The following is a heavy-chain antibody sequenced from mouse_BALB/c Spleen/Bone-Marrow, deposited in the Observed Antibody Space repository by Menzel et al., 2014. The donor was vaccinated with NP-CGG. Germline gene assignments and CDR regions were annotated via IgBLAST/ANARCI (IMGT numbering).Heavy chain of an antibody. D-gene: IGHD2-14*01. CDR3: AGYYRYGYYAMDY. V-gene: IGHV14-3*02. CDR2: IDPANGNT. J-gene: IGHJ4*01. Sequence: EVKLMESGAELVKPGASVKLSCTASGFNIKDTYMHWVKQRPEQGLEWIGRIDPANGNTKYDPKFQGKATITADTSSNTAYLQLSSLTSEDTAVYYCAGYYRYGYYAMDYWGQGTSVTVSS. CDR1: GFNIKDTY.